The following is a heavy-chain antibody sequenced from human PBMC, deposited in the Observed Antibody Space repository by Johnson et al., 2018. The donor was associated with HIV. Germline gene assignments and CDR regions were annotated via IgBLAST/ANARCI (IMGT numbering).Heavy chain of an antibody. J-gene: IGHJ3*02. Sequence: VQLVESGGGLIQPGGSLRLSCAVSRFTFTSYGMHWVRQAPGKGLEWVANIKQDGSDEYYVDSVKGRFTIYRDNTKNLLYLQMNSLRAEDTAVYYCARSNAFDIWGQGTMVTVSS. CDR2: IKQDGSDE. CDR3: ARSNAFDI. CDR1: RFTFTSYG. V-gene: IGHV3-7*01.